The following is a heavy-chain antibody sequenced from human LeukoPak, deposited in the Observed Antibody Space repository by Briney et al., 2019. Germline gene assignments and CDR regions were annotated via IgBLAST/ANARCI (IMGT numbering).Heavy chain of an antibody. CDR2: ISGSGGST. D-gene: IGHD2-15*01. Sequence: GRSLRLSCAASGFTFSSYAMSWVRQAPGKGLEWVSAISGSGGSTYFADSAKGRFTISRDNSKNTLYLQINSLRAEDTAVYYCAKDRGSSCYSATDYWGQGTLVTVSS. CDR3: AKDRGSSCYSATDY. J-gene: IGHJ4*02. V-gene: IGHV3-23*01. CDR1: GFTFSSYA.